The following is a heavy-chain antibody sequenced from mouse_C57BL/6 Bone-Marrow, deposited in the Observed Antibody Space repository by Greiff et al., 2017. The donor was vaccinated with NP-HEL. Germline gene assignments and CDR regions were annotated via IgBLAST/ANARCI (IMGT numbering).Heavy chain of an antibody. CDR3: ARGEVTTRFAY. J-gene: IGHJ3*01. CDR1: GYTFTSYW. Sequence: QVQLQQPGAELVKPGASVKLSCKASGYTFTSYWMQWVKQRPGQGLEWIGEIDPSDSYTNYNQKFKGKATLTVDTSSSTAYMQRSSLTSEDSAVYYCARGEVTTRFAYWGQGTLVTVSA. D-gene: IGHD2-2*01. CDR2: IDPSDSYT. V-gene: IGHV1-50*01.